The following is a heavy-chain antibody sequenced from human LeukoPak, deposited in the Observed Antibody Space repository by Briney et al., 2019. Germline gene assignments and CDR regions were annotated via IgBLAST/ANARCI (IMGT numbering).Heavy chain of an antibody. J-gene: IGHJ3*02. CDR3: ASLEHWSDAFDI. Sequence: GESLKISCKGSGYRFSSYWIAWVRQMPGKGLEWMGIIYPDDSDTRYSPSFQGQVTISADKSISTAYLQWSSLKASDTAMYYCASLEHWSDAFDIWGQGTMVTVSS. V-gene: IGHV5-51*01. CDR2: IYPDDSDT. CDR1: GYRFSSYW. D-gene: IGHD1/OR15-1a*01.